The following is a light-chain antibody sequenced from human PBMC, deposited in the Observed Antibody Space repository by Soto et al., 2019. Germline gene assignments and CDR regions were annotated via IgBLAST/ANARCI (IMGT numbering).Light chain of an antibody. CDR3: SSFAGNNIYV. J-gene: IGLJ1*01. Sequence: QSALTQPPSASGSPGQSVTISCTGTSSDVGGYNYVSWYQQHPGKAPKLMIHEVSKRPSGAPDRFSGSKSGNTASLTVSGLQAEDEADYYCSSFAGNNIYVFGTGTKVTVL. CDR2: EVS. CDR1: SSDVGGYNY. V-gene: IGLV2-8*01.